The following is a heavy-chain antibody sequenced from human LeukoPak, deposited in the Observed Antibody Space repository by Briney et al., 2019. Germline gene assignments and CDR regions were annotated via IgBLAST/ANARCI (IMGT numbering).Heavy chain of an antibody. D-gene: IGHD3-22*01. V-gene: IGHV3-74*01. CDR1: EFTFSSYW. CDR3: ARVKGKVVILDY. Sequence: GGSLRLSCTASEFTFSSYWMHWVRQPPGKGLVWVSRINGDGSSTSYADAVKGRFTISRDNAKNTLYLQMNSLRAEDTAVYYCARVKGKVVILDYWGQGTLVTVSS. CDR2: INGDGSST. J-gene: IGHJ4*02.